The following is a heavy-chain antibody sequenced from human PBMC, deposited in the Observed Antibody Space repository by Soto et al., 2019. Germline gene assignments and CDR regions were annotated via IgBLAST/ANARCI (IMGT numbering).Heavy chain of an antibody. Sequence: SETLSLTCTVSGGFISSYYWSWIRQPPGQGLEWIGYIYYSGSTNYNPSLKSRVTISVDTSKNQFSLKLSSVTAADTAVYYCARANYYGSGAPVEFDYWGQGTLVTVSS. V-gene: IGHV4-59*01. CDR1: GGFISSYY. CDR2: IYYSGST. J-gene: IGHJ4*02. D-gene: IGHD3-10*01. CDR3: ARANYYGSGAPVEFDY.